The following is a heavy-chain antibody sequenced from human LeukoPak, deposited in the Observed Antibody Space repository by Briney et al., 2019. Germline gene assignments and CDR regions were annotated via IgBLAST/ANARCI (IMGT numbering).Heavy chain of an antibody. D-gene: IGHD6-13*01. CDR1: GYTFTGYY. CDR2: ISAYNGNT. J-gene: IGHJ6*03. CDR3: ARAVGSSSWYLSYYYYYMDV. V-gene: IGHV1-18*04. Sequence: ASVKVSCKASGYTFTGYYMHWVRQAPGQGLEWMGWISAYNGNTNYAQKLQGRVTMTTDTSTSTAYMELRSLRSDDTAVYYCARAVGSSSWYLSYYYYYMDVWGKGTTVTVSS.